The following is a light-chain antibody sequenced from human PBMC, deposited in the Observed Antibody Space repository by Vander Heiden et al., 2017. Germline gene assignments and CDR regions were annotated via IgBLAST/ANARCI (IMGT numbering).Light chain of an antibody. CDR2: AAS. V-gene: IGKV1-9*01. CDR1: QGISSY. J-gene: IGKJ3*01. CDR3: QQLNSYLFT. Sequence: IQLTQSPSFLSASVGDRVTITCRASQGISSYLAWYQQKPGKAPKLLIYAASTLQSGVPSRFSGSGSGTEFTLTISSLQPEDFATYYCQQLNSYLFTFGPGTKVGIK.